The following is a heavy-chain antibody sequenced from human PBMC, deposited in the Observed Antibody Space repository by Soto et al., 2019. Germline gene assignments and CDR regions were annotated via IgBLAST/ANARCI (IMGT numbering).Heavy chain of an antibody. D-gene: IGHD2-2*01. V-gene: IGHV5-10-1*01. Sequence: PGESLKISCKGSGYSFTSYWISWVRQMPGKGLEWMGRIDPSDSYTNYSPSFQGHVTISADKSISTAYLQWSSLKASDTAMYYCARWPRDIVVVPAAMREDYWGQGTLVTVSS. CDR1: GYSFTSYW. J-gene: IGHJ4*02. CDR3: ARWPRDIVVVPAAMREDY. CDR2: IDPSDSYT.